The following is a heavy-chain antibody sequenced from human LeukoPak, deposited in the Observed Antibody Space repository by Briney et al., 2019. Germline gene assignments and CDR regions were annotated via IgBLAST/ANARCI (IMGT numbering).Heavy chain of an antibody. CDR3: ARGELLRNLYFDY. J-gene: IGHJ4*02. CDR1: GFTFDDYA. CDR2: ISYDGSNK. D-gene: IGHD1-26*01. Sequence: GGSLRLSCAASGFTFDDYAMHWVRQAPGKGLEWVAVISYDGSNKYYADSVKGRFTISRGNSKNTLYLQMNSLRAEDTAVYYCARGELLRNLYFDYWGQGTLVTVSS. V-gene: IGHV3-30-3*01.